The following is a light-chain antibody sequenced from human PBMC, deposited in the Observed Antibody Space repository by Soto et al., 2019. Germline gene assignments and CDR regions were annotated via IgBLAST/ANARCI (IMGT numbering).Light chain of an antibody. J-gene: IGLJ1*01. V-gene: IGLV2-23*01. CDR2: EGS. CDR3: CSYADSSTYV. Sequence: QSALTQPASVSGSPGQSITISCTGTSSDVGYYNVVSWYQQHPGKAPKLMIYEGSKRPSGVSNRFSGSKSGNTASLTISGFQVEDEADYYCCSYADSSTYVFGTGTKLTVL. CDR1: SSDVGYYNV.